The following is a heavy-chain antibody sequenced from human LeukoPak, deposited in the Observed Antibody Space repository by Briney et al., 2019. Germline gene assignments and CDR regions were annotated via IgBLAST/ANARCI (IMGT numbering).Heavy chain of an antibody. Sequence: GGSLRLSCAASGFTFSSYAMSWVRQAPGKGLEWVSAISGGGGSTYYADSVKGRFTISRDNSKNTLYLQMNSLRAEDTAVYYCAKSLTMIVVVITDDAFDIWGQGTMVTVSS. CDR1: GFTFSSYA. CDR3: AKSLTMIVVVITDDAFDI. CDR2: ISGGGGST. J-gene: IGHJ3*02. V-gene: IGHV3-23*01. D-gene: IGHD3-22*01.